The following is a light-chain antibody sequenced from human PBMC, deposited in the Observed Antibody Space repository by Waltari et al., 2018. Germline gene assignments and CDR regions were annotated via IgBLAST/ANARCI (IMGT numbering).Light chain of an antibody. CDR3: QKTYGDPL. J-gene: IGKJ1*01. CDR1: QTINRY. CDR2: GGS. Sequence: DIQMSQSPSSLSASVGDRVTITCRASQTINRYLNWYQQKVGTAPKLLIHGGSNLDSGVPSRFSGSGSGTDFTLTISSLQPDDFATYYCQKTYGDPLFGPGTKVEI. V-gene: IGKV1-39*01.